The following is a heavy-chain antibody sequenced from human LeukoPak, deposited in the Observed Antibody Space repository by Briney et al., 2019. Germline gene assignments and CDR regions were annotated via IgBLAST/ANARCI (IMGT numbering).Heavy chain of an antibody. V-gene: IGHV1-2*02. CDR3: ARGYCSSTSCLGDAFDI. CDR1: GYTFTGYY. J-gene: IGHJ3*02. Sequence: GASVKVCCKASGYTFTGYYLHWVRQAPGQGLEWMGWIDPNSGTTIYAQKFQGRVTMTRDTSISTAYMELSRLRSDDTAVYYCARGYCSSTSCLGDAFDIWGQGTMVTVSS. D-gene: IGHD2-2*01. CDR2: IDPNSGTT.